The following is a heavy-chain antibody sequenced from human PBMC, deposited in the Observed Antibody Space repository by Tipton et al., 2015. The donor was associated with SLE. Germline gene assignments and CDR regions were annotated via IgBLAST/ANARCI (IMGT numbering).Heavy chain of an antibody. Sequence: TLSLTCTVSGGSISGCSYYWSWIRQPAGKGLEWIGRIYTSGSTNYNPSLKSRVTISVDTSKNQFSLKLSSVTAADTAVYYCARARGGSGGWYGDAFDIWGQGIMVTVFS. CDR2: IYTSGST. CDR1: GGSISGCSYY. V-gene: IGHV4-61*02. D-gene: IGHD6-19*01. CDR3: ARARGGSGGWYGDAFDI. J-gene: IGHJ3*02.